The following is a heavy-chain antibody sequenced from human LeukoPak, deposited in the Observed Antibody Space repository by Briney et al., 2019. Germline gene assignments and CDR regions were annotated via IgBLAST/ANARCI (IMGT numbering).Heavy chain of an antibody. CDR2: VSGSGGST. V-gene: IGHV3-23*01. CDR3: AKDRDYGDYSDY. Sequence: GGSLRLSCAASGFTFSSYAMSWVRQAPGKGLEWVSAVSGSGGSTYYADSVKGRFTISRDNSKNTLYLQMNSLRAEDTAVYYCAKDRDYGDYSDYWGQGTLVTVSS. J-gene: IGHJ4*02. D-gene: IGHD4-17*01. CDR1: GFTFSSYA.